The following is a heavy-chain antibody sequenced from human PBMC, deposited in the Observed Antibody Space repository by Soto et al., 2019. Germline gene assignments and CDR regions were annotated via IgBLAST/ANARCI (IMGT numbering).Heavy chain of an antibody. V-gene: IGHV4-34*01. D-gene: IGHD7-27*01. CDR3: ARANWYSEY. J-gene: IGHJ4*02. CDR1: GGSFSGYY. Sequence: SETLSLTCAVYGGSFSGYYWSWIRQPPGKGLEWIGEINHSGSTNYNPSLKSRVTISVDTSKNQFSLNLTSLTAADTAIYYCARANWYSEYWRQGTLVTVSS. CDR2: INHSGST.